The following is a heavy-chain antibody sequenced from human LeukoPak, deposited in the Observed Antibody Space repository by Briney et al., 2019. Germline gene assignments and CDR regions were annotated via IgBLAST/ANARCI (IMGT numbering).Heavy chain of an antibody. Sequence: PSETLSLTCTVSGASVTTAFYYWIRQPAGKGLEWVGLISASGSTSYNPSLRSRLTMSLDTSKNQFSLKLNSVTAADTAVYYCATATGNAWGQGTQVTVSS. J-gene: IGHJ1*01. CDR2: ISASGST. CDR1: GASVTTAF. CDR3: ATATGNA. V-gene: IGHV4-4*07.